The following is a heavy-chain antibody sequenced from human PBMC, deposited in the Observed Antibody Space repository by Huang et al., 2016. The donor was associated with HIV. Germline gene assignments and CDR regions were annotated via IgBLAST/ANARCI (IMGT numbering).Heavy chain of an antibody. CDR3: ARVEGSSYGFWD. CDR2: IYTTIST. D-gene: IGHD5-18*01. J-gene: IGHJ4*02. Sequence: QVQMQESGPGLVKPSETLSLTCTVSGASISHYYWSWIRQPAGKGLEWIGRIYTTISTNYNPSLKSRVSMAVDTSRNQFSLRMTSVTDADTAVYYCARVEGSSYGFWDWGQGTLVTVSS. CDR1: GASISHYY. V-gene: IGHV4-4*07.